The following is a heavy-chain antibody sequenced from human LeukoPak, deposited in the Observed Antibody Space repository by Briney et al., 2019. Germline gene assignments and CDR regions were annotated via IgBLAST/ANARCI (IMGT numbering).Heavy chain of an antibody. D-gene: IGHD5-18*01. CDR1: GGTFSSYA. CDR2: INPNSGGT. J-gene: IGHJ4*02. CDR3: ARSGYSYGYDY. Sequence: ASVKVSCKASGGTFSSYAFSWVRQAPGQGLEWMGWINPNSGGTNYAQKFQGRVTMTRDTSISTAYMELSRLRSDDTAVYYCARSGYSYGYDYWGQGTLVTVSS. V-gene: IGHV1-2*02.